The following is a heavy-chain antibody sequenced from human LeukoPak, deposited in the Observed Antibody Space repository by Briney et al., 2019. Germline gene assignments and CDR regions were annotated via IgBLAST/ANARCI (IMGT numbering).Heavy chain of an antibody. CDR2: ISPSGSST. V-gene: IGHV3-21*01. CDR3: VRDALGESGAGGY. D-gene: IGHD3-10*01. Sequence: PGGSLRLSCAASGFTFSSYSMTWVRQAPGKGLEWIASISPSGSSTFHADSVKGRFIISRDNARNSVSLQMSSLSAEDTAMYFCVRDALGESGAGGYWGQGTLVTVSS. CDR1: GFTFSSYS. J-gene: IGHJ4*02.